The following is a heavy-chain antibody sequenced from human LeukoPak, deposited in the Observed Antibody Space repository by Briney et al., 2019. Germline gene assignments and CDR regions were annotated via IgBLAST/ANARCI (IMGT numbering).Heavy chain of an antibody. Sequence: ASVKVSCKASGYTFTGYYMHWVRQAPGQGLEWMGWINPNSGGTNYAQKFQGRVTMTEDTSTDTAYKELSSLRSEDTAVYYCATSGSYHYWGQGTLVTVSS. CDR3: ATSGSYHY. V-gene: IGHV1-2*02. CDR1: GYTFTGYY. J-gene: IGHJ4*02. CDR2: INPNSGGT. D-gene: IGHD1-26*01.